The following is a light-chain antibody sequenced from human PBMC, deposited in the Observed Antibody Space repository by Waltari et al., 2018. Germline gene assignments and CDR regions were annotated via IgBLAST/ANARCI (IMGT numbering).Light chain of an antibody. CDR3: QQYCTIPIT. Sequence: DIVMTQSPDSLAVSLGERATINCKSSQSLSYSSNNKNYLAWYQQRPGQPPKLLIYWTSTRESGVPDRFSGSGSGTDFTLTISSLQAEDVAVYYCQQYCTIPITFGQGTRLEIK. V-gene: IGKV4-1*01. CDR1: QSLSYSSNNKNY. J-gene: IGKJ5*01. CDR2: WTS.